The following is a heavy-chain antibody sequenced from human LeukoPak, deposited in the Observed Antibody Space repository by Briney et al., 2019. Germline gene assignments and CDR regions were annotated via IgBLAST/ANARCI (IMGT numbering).Heavy chain of an antibody. J-gene: IGHJ5*02. CDR1: GGTFTNYA. Sequence: GASVKVSCKATGGTFTNYAVSWVRQAPGQGLEWMGRIIVTLGTPNYAQKFQGRVAITADKSTSTAYMELSSLRSEDTAVYYCARAVDDDLAGYYWGDWFDPWGQETLVTVSS. CDR3: ARAVDDDLAGYYWGDWFDP. D-gene: IGHD3-9*01. CDR2: IIVTLGTP. V-gene: IGHV1-69*04.